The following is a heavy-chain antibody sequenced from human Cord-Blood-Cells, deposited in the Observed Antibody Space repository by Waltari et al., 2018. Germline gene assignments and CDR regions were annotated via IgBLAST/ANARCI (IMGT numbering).Heavy chain of an antibody. CDR1: AGTFSSYA. Sequence: QVQLVQSGAEVKKPGSSVTVSCKASAGTFSSYAISWVRQAPGQGLEWMGGIIPIFGTANYAQKFQGRVTITADESTSTAYMELSSLRSEDTAVYYCASSRYYDILTGYSPFDYWGQGTLVTVSS. CDR3: ASSRYYDILTGYSPFDY. D-gene: IGHD3-9*01. CDR2: IIPIFGTA. J-gene: IGHJ4*02. V-gene: IGHV1-69*01.